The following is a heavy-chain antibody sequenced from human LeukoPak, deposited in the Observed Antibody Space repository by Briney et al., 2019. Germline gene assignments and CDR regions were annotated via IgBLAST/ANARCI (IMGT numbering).Heavy chain of an antibody. CDR3: ASGPYSYGWGY. V-gene: IGHV3-74*01. CDR1: GFTFSTYW. Sequence: GGSLRLSCAASGFTFSTYWMHWVRQAPGQGLVWVSRISPAGSFTDYAYFVQGRFTISRDDAKNTLFLQMNSLRAEDTAVYYCASGPYSYGWGYWGQGTLATVSS. J-gene: IGHJ4*02. CDR2: ISPAGSFT. D-gene: IGHD5-18*01.